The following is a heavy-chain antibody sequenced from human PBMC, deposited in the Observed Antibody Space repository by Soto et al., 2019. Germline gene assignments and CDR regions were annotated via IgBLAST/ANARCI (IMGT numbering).Heavy chain of an antibody. CDR1: GYIFTTYA. V-gene: IGHV1-3*01. D-gene: IGHD3-16*02. CDR3: ARSEVIPEGCDY. CDR2: INAGKGNT. J-gene: IGHJ4*02. Sequence: ASVKVSCKASGYIFTTYALHWVRQAPGQRLEWMGWINAGKGNTKYSQKFQDRVTITRDTSASVAYMELSSLASEDTAVYYCARSEVIPEGCDYWGQGTLVTVSS.